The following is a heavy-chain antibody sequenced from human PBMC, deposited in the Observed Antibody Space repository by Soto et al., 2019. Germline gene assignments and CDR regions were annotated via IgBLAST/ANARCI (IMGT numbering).Heavy chain of an antibody. D-gene: IGHD3-3*01. CDR2: IWYDGSNK. V-gene: IGHV3-33*01. Sequence: TGGSLRLSCAASGFTFSSYGMHWVRQAPGKGLEWVAVIWYDGSNKYYADSVKGRFTISRDNSKNTLYLQMNSLRAEDTAVYYCARGDFWSGYYHRQPLDYWGQGTLVTVSS. J-gene: IGHJ4*02. CDR3: ARGDFWSGYYHRQPLDY. CDR1: GFTFSSYG.